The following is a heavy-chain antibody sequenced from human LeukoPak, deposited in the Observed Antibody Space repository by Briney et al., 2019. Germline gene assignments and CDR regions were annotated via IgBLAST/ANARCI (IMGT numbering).Heavy chain of an antibody. Sequence: PGESLRISCKGSGYSFTSYWISWVRQMPGKGLEWMGRIDPSDSYTNYSPSFQGHVTISADKSISTAYLQWSSLKASDTAMYYCARHLIAVAGHVDLDLDYWGQGTLVTVSS. CDR2: IDPSDSYT. CDR1: GYSFTSYW. J-gene: IGHJ4*02. CDR3: ARHLIAVAGHVDLDLDY. D-gene: IGHD6-19*01. V-gene: IGHV5-10-1*01.